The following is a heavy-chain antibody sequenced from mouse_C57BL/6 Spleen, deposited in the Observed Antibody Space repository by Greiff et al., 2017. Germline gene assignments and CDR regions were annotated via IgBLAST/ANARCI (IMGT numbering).Heavy chain of an antibody. D-gene: IGHD1-1*01. CDR3: ARSRFITTVVATKYFDV. V-gene: IGHV1-42*01. CDR2: INPSTGGT. Sequence: VQLKQSGPELVKPGASVKISCKASGYSFTGYYMNWVKQSPEKSLEWIGEINPSTGGTTYNQKFKAKATLTVDKSSSTAYMQLKSLTSEDSAVYYCARSRFITTVVATKYFDVWGTGTTVTVSS. J-gene: IGHJ1*03. CDR1: GYSFTGYY.